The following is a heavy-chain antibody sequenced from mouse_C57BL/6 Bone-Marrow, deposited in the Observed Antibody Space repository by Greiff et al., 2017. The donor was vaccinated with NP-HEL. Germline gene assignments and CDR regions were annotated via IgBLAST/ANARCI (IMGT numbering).Heavy chain of an antibody. CDR1: GFTFSSYA. V-gene: IGHV5-4*01. CDR3: ARDRYYYGSSYAMDY. Sequence: VESGGGLVKPGGSLKLSCAASGFTFSSYAMSWVRQTPEKRLEWVATISDGGSYTYYPDNVKGRFTISRDNAKNNLYLQMSHLKSEDTAMYYCARDRYYYGSSYAMDYWGQGTSVTVSS. CDR2: ISDGGSYT. D-gene: IGHD1-1*01. J-gene: IGHJ4*01.